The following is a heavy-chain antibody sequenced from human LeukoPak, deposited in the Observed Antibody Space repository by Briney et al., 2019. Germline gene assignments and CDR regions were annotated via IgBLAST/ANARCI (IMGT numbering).Heavy chain of an antibody. D-gene: IGHD6-13*01. J-gene: IGHJ4*02. CDR3: ARGGPSAADRPDY. Sequence: ASVTVSFKASGYTFTGYYMHWVRQAPGQGLEWMGWINPNSGGTNYAQKFQGRVTMTRDTSISTAYMELSRLRSDDTAVYYCARGGPSAADRPDYWGQGTLVTVSS. CDR1: GYTFTGYY. CDR2: INPNSGGT. V-gene: IGHV1-2*02.